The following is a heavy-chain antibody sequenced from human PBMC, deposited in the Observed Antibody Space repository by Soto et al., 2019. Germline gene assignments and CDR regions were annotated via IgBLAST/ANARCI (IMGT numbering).Heavy chain of an antibody. J-gene: IGHJ4*02. CDR3: AALGYCSGVGC. CDR1: GFTFSSYS. CDR2: ISSSSGTI. D-gene: IGHD2-15*01. V-gene: IGHV3-48*01. Sequence: GGSLRLSCPASGFTFSSYSMNWVRQAPGKGLEWVSYISSSSGTIYYADSVKGRFTISRDNAKNSLYLQMNSLRAEDTAVYYCAALGYCSGVGCWGQGTLVTVSS.